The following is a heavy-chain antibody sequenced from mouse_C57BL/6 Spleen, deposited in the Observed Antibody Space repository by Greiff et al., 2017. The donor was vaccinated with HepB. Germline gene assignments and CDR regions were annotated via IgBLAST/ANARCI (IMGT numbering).Heavy chain of an antibody. V-gene: IGHV1-22*01. CDR1: GYTFTDYN. Sequence: EVQLQQSGPELVKPGASVKMSCKASGYTFTDYNMHWVKQSHGKSLEWIGYINPNNGGTSYKQKFKGKATLSVNKSSSTAYMELRSLTSEDSAVYCCARQQPYYCAMDYWGQGASVTVSS. CDR3: ARQQPYYCAMDY. CDR2: INPNNGGT. J-gene: IGHJ4*01. D-gene: IGHD3-1*01.